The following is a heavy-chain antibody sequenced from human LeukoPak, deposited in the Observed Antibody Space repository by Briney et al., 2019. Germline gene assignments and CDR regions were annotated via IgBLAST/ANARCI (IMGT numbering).Heavy chain of an antibody. V-gene: IGHV1-46*01. CDR3: ARGGNSEDPYYYYGMDV. CDR1: GYTFTSYY. Sequence: VASVKVSCKASGYTFTSYYIHWLRQAPGQGPQWMGMINLIGGLTHYAPKFQGRVTMTRDTSTSTVYMELSSLRSEDTAVYYCARGGNSEDPYYYYGMDVWGQGTTVTVSS. CDR2: INLIGGLT. J-gene: IGHJ6*02. D-gene: IGHD4-23*01.